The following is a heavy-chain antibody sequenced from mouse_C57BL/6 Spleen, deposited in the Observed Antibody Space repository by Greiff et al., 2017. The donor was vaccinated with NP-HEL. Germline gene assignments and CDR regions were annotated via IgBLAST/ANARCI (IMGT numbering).Heavy chain of an antibody. V-gene: IGHV5-4*03. D-gene: IGHD1-1*01. CDR2: ISDGGSYT. Sequence: EVMLVESGGGLVKPGGSLKLSCAASGFTFSSYAMSWVRQTPEKRLEWVATISDGGSYTYYPDNVKGRFTISRDNAKNNLYLQMSHLKSEDTAMYYCARGFTTVVATRAMDYWGQGTSVTVSS. J-gene: IGHJ4*01. CDR3: ARGFTTVVATRAMDY. CDR1: GFTFSSYA.